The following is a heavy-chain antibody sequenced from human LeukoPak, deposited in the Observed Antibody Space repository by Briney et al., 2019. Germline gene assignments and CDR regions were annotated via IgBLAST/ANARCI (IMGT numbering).Heavy chain of an antibody. D-gene: IGHD3-9*01. Sequence: SVKVSCKASGGTFKTFAISWVRQAPGQGLEWMGGVIPIFGPPNYAQKFQGRVTITADESTSTAYMELSGLRSEDTGLYYCASTRTLTGPTYYWGQGTLVTVSS. J-gene: IGHJ4*02. V-gene: IGHV1-69*13. CDR2: VIPIFGPP. CDR3: ASTRTLTGPTYY. CDR1: GGTFKTFA.